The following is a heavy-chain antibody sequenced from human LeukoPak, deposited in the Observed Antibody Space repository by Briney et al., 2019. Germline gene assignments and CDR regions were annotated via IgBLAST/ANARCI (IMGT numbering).Heavy chain of an antibody. CDR2: ISWNSGSI. D-gene: IGHD5-18*01. CDR3: AKGRYSYGPNWFDP. V-gene: IGHV3-9*01. CDR1: GFTLDDYA. J-gene: IGHJ5*02. Sequence: GRSLRLSCAASGFTLDDYAMHWVRQAPGKGLEWVSGISWNSGSIGYADSVKGRFTISRDNAKNSLYLQMNSLRAEDTALYYCAKGRYSYGPNWFDPWGQGTLVTVSS.